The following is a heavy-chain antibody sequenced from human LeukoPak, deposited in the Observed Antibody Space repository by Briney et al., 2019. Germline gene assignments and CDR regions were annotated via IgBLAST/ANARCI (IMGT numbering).Heavy chain of an antibody. Sequence: SETLSLTCAVSGGSISSNNWWSWVRQPPGKGLEWIGEIYHSGNTNYNPSLKSRVTISVDRSKNQFSLKLNSVTAADTAIYYCARYYDSSGYIRSNWFDPWGQGTLVTVSS. J-gene: IGHJ5*02. D-gene: IGHD3-22*01. CDR2: IYHSGNT. CDR1: GGSISSNNW. V-gene: IGHV4-4*02. CDR3: ARYYDSSGYIRSNWFDP.